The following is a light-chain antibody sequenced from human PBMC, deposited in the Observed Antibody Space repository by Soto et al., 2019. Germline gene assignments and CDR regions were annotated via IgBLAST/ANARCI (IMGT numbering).Light chain of an antibody. CDR2: LGS. Sequence: DIVMTQSPLSLPVTPGEAASISCRSSESLLFTNGYNYLDWYVQKPGQSPQLLIYLGSHRAPGVPDRVSGGGSGTDFTVKISRVEAEDVGFYYCMQGVETPFTFGPGTKVDIK. V-gene: IGKV2-28*01. CDR3: MQGVETPFT. J-gene: IGKJ3*01. CDR1: ESLLFTNGYNY.